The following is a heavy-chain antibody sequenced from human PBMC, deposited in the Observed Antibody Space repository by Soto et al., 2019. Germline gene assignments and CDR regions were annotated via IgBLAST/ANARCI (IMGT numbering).Heavy chain of an antibody. D-gene: IGHD6-19*01. CDR3: AKDIGQLLAHDAFDI. CDR1: GFTFDDYA. Sequence: EVQLVESGGGLVQPGRSLRLSCAASGFTFDDYAMHWVRQAPGKGLEWVSGISWNSGSIGYADSVKGRFTISRDNAKNSLYLQMNSLRAEDTALYYCAKDIGQLLAHDAFDIWGQGTMVTVSS. J-gene: IGHJ3*02. CDR2: ISWNSGSI. V-gene: IGHV3-9*01.